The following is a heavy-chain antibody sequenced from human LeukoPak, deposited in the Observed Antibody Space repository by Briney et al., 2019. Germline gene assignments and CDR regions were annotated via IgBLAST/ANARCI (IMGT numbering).Heavy chain of an antibody. J-gene: IGHJ3*02. D-gene: IGHD2-2*01. CDR2: IYPGDSDT. CDR1: GYSFTSYW. V-gene: IGHV5-51*01. CDR3: ARSDCSSTSCYPDAFDI. Sequence: HGESLKISCKGSGYSFTSYWIGWVRQMPGKGLEWMGIIYPGDSDTRYSPSFQGQVTISADKSISTAYLQWSSLKASDTAMYYCARSDCSSTSCYPDAFDIWGQGTMVTVSS.